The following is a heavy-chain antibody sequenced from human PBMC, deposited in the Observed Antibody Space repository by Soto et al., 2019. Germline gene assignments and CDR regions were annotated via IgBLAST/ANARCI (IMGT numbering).Heavy chain of an antibody. CDR1: VCSSIIGCYY. D-gene: IGHD2-15*01. J-gene: IGHJ4*02. V-gene: IGHV4-31*03. CDR2: IYYSGST. CDR3: ARAYSSTASYHARRGSELET. Sequence: SSTXSLTGTVAVCSSIIGCYYLSWMRQHPGKGLKWIGYIYYSGSTYYNPSLKSRVTISVDTSKNQFSLKLSSVTAADTAVYYCARAYSSTASYHARRGSELETRGPGTLLKVYS.